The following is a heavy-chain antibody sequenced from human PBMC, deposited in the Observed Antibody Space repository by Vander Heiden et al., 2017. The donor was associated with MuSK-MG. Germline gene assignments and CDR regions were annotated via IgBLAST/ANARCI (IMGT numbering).Heavy chain of an antibody. CDR3: AKDIGGFHYTADYYYYGMDV. CDR1: GFTFDDYA. Sequence: EVQLVESGGVVVQPGGSLRLSCAASGFTFDDYAMHWVRQAPGKGLEWVSLISWDGGSTYYADSVKGRFTISRDNSKNSLYLQMNSLRAEDTALYYCAKDIGGFHYTADYYYYGMDVWGDGPTVAVSS. J-gene: IGHJ6*02. V-gene: IGHV3-43D*03. D-gene: IGHD3-3*01. CDR2: ISWDGGST.